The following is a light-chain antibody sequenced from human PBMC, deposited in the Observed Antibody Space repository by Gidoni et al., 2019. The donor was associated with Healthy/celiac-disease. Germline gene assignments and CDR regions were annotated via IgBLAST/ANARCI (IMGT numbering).Light chain of an antibody. V-gene: IGKV1-39*01. J-gene: IGKJ3*01. CDR3: QQSYSTPIT. CDR1: QSISSY. Sequence: DIQMTQSPSSLSASEGDGVTITCRASQSISSYLNWYQQKPGKAPKLLIYAASSLQSGVPSRFSGIGSGTDFTLTISSLQPEDFATYYCQQSYSTPITFGPGTKVDIK. CDR2: AAS.